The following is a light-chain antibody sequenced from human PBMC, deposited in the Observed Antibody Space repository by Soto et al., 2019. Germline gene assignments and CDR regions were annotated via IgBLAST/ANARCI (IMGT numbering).Light chain of an antibody. J-gene: IGKJ1*01. CDR1: QTINNN. CDR3: QQYNNWPWT. CDR2: GAS. V-gene: IGKV3-15*01. Sequence: VMTQDPATLSVSPGERATLSCRASQTINNNVAWYQLKDGQAPRLLIYGASTRATGIPARFSGSGSGTEFTLTISSLQSEDFAVYYCQQYNNWPWTFGQGTKVAIK.